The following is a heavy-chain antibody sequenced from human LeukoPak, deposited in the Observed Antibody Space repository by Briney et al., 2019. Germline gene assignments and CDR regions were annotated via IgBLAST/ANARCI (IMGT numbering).Heavy chain of an antibody. Sequence: GSSVKVSCKASGGTFSSYAISWVRQAPGQGLEWLGLINPSGSSTLYAQKFQGRVTVTRDMSTTTDYMELSSLRSEDTAFYYCARDNSVGDVAWWFDPWGQGTLVTVSS. D-gene: IGHD1-26*01. CDR2: INPSGSST. V-gene: IGHV1-46*01. CDR3: ARDNSVGDVAWWFDP. J-gene: IGHJ5*02. CDR1: GGTFSSYA.